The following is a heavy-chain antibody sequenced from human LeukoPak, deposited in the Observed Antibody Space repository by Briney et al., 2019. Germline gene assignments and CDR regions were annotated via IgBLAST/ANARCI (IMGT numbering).Heavy chain of an antibody. D-gene: IGHD3-22*01. Sequence: QPGGSLRLSCAASGFTFSSYAMSWVRQAPGKGPEWVANIKQDGTEKYYVDSVKGRFTISRDNAKNSLYLQMNSLRAEDTAVYYCARHYYDTSGYYGRDYFDYWGQGTLVTVSS. V-gene: IGHV3-7*01. CDR3: ARHYYDTSGYYGRDYFDY. J-gene: IGHJ4*02. CDR1: GFTFSSYA. CDR2: IKQDGTEK.